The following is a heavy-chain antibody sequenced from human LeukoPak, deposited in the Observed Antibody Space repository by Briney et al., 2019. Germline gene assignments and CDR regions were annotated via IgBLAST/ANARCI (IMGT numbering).Heavy chain of an antibody. CDR1: GGSLSSYY. J-gene: IGHJ6*03. Sequence: SETLSLTCTVSGGSLSSYYWSWIRQPPGKGLEWIGYIYYSGSTNYNPSLKSRVTISVDTSKNQFSLTLSSVPAAETAVYYCAREGRGGDYYYYYYMDVWGKGTTVTVSS. V-gene: IGHV4-59*01. CDR2: IYYSGST. D-gene: IGHD3-16*01. CDR3: AREGRGGDYYYYYYMDV.